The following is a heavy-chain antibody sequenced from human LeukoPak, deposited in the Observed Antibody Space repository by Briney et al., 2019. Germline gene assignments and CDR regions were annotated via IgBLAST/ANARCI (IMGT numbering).Heavy chain of an antibody. Sequence: GGSLRLSCAASGLSFSSYGMHWVRQAPGKGLEWVAFIQYDGSNKFYADSVKGRFTISRDNSKNTLYLQMNSLRAEDTAVYYCAKDAPYDSSGKGWFDPWGQGTLVTVSS. CDR3: AKDAPYDSSGKGWFDP. CDR1: GLSFSSYG. V-gene: IGHV3-30*02. CDR2: IQYDGSNK. D-gene: IGHD3-22*01. J-gene: IGHJ5*02.